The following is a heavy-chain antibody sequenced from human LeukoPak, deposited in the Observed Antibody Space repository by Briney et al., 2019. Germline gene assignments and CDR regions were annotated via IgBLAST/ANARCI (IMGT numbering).Heavy chain of an antibody. CDR3: ARSLDDSGSYSVPFDY. CDR2: INPSGGST. D-gene: IGHD1-26*01. J-gene: IGHJ4*02. V-gene: IGHV1-46*01. CDR1: GYTFTSYY. Sequence: ASVKVSCKASGYTFTSYYMHWVRQAPGRGLEWMGIINPSGGSTSYAQKFQGRVTMTRDTSTSTVYMELSSLRSEDTAVYYCARSLDDSGSYSVPFDYWGQGTLVTVSS.